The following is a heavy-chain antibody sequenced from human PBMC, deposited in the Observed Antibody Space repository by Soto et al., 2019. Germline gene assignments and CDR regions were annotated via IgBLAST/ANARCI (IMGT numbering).Heavy chain of an antibody. CDR2: IYYSGST. V-gene: IGHV4-61*01. CDR3: ARVRFNHDYVWGSHGV. D-gene: IGHD3-16*01. Sequence: SETLSLTCTVSGGSVSSGSYYWSWIRQPPGKGLEWIGYIYYSGSTNYNPSLKSRVTISVDTSKNQFSLKLSSVTAADTAVYYCARVRFNHDYVWGSHGVWGQGTLVTVSS. J-gene: IGHJ4*02. CDR1: GGSVSSGSYY.